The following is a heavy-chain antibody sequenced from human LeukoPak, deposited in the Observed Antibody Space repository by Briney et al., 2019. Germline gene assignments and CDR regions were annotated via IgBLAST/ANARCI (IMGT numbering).Heavy chain of an antibody. CDR3: AKEVAAASGGIY. J-gene: IGHJ4*02. Sequence: GGSLRLSCAASGFSFRRYWMSWVRQAPGKGLEWVANIKEDGSQQYYIDSVKGRFTISRDNAKNSLYLQMNSLRAEDTAVYYCAKEVAAASGGIYWGQGTLVTVSS. CDR2: IKEDGSQQ. D-gene: IGHD6-13*01. CDR1: GFSFRRYW. V-gene: IGHV3-7*01.